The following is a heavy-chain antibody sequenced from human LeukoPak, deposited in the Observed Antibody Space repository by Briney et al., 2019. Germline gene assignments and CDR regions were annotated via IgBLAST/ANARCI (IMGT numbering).Heavy chain of an antibody. Sequence: GGSLRLSCAASGFTFSSYGMHWVRQAPGKGLEWVAFIRYDGSNKYYADSVKGRFTISRDNSKNTLYLQMNSLRAEDTAVYYCAKSKGDYAYYYYYYYMDVWGKGTTVTISS. CDR3: AKSKGDYAYYYYYYYMDV. D-gene: IGHD4-17*01. J-gene: IGHJ6*03. CDR1: GFTFSSYG. CDR2: IRYDGSNK. V-gene: IGHV3-30*02.